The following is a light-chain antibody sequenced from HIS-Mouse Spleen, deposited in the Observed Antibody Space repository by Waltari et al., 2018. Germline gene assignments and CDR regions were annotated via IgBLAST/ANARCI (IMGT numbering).Light chain of an antibody. J-gene: IGLJ2*01. V-gene: IGLV3-10*01. CDR2: EDS. CDR3: YSTDSSGNHRV. Sequence: SYELTQPPSVSVSPGQTARITCSGDALPKKYAYWYQQKSGQAPVLVIYEDSKRPSGVPDRFSCSSSGTMATLTISGAQVEDEADYYCYSTDSSGNHRVFGGGTKLTVL. CDR1: ALPKKY.